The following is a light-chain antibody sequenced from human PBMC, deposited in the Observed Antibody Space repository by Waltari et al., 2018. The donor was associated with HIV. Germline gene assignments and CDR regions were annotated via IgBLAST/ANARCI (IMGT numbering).Light chain of an antibody. V-gene: IGKV4-1*01. CDR2: WAS. J-gene: IGKJ5*01. CDR3: QQYYSIPIT. Sequence: DIVMTQSPDALAVSLGERAAINCTSSQSILHNSNNKNYLVWYQQRPGQPPKVLISWASTRESGVPDRFSGSGSGTHFTLAINGLQAEDVAVYYCQQYYSIPITFGQGTRLDIK. CDR1: QSILHNSNNKNY.